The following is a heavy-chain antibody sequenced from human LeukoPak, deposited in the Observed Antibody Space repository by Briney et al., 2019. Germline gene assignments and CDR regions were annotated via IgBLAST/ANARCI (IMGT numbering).Heavy chain of an antibody. V-gene: IGHV4-34*01. J-gene: IGHJ5*02. D-gene: IGHD6-13*01. CDR2: INHSGST. CDR3: ARGEDEAAAVWFDP. CDR1: GGSFSGYY. Sequence: SESLSLTCAVYGGSFSGYYWSWIRQPPGKGLEWVGEINHSGSTNYNPSLKSRVTISVDTSKNQFSLKLSSVTAADTAVYYCARGEDEAAAVWFDPWGQGTLVTVSS.